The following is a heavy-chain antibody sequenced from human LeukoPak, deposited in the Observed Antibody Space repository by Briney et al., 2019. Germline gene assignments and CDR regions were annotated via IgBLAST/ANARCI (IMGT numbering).Heavy chain of an antibody. CDR2: INPSGGST. CDR3: ARPSNNDSSGYCLDY. J-gene: IGHJ4*02. Sequence: ASVKVSCKASGYTFTSYYMHWVRQAPGQGLEWMGIINPSGGSTSYAQKFQGRVTMTRDMSTSTVYMELSSLRSEDTAVYYCARPSNNDSSGYCLDYWGQGTLVTVSS. V-gene: IGHV1-46*01. CDR1: GYTFTSYY. D-gene: IGHD3-22*01.